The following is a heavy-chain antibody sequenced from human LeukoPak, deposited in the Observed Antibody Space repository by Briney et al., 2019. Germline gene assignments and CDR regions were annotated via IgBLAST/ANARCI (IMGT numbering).Heavy chain of an antibody. Sequence: PSETLSLTCAVSGYSISSGYYWGWIRQPPGEGLEWIGSIYHSGSTYYNPSLKSRVTISVDTSKNQFSLKLSSVTAADTAVYYCAGAGDFWSGYYADFDYWGQGTLVTVSS. CDR1: GYSISSGYY. D-gene: IGHD3-3*01. CDR2: IYHSGST. CDR3: AGAGDFWSGYYADFDY. J-gene: IGHJ4*02. V-gene: IGHV4-38-2*01.